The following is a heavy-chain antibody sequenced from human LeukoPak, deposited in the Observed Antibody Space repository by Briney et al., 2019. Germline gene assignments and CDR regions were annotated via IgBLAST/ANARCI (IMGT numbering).Heavy chain of an antibody. D-gene: IGHD7-27*01. CDR1: GGSINSNY. CDR2: MHYTGNT. V-gene: IGHV4-59*01. CDR3: ARHVGKWGFDY. J-gene: IGHJ4*02. Sequence: SETLSLTCTVSGGSINSNYWSWIRQPPGKGLESIGYMHYTGNTNYNPSLKSRVTMSVDTSKNQFSLTLNSVTAADTAVYYCARHVGKWGFDYWGQGTLVTVSS.